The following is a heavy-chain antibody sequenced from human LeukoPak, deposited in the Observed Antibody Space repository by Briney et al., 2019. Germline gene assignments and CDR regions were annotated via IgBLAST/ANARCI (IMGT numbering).Heavy chain of an antibody. D-gene: IGHD3-3*01. CDR2: IYGGGST. CDR1: GFTVSSNY. CDR3: ARHGSGVEWLDFDY. Sequence: GGSLRLSCAASGFTVSSNYMSWVRRAPGKGLEWVSVIYGGGSTYYADSVKGRFTISRDNSKNTLYLQMNSLRAEDTAVYYCARHGSGVEWLDFDYWGQGTLVTVSS. V-gene: IGHV3-53*01. J-gene: IGHJ4*02.